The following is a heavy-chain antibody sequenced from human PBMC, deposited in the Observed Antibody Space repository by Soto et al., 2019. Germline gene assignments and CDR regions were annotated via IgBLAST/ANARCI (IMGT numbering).Heavy chain of an antibody. J-gene: IGHJ5*02. D-gene: IGHD2-8*01. CDR1: GGSFSGYY. CDR2: INHSGST. CDR3: ARGLPSSGGYCTNGVCGNWFDP. Sequence: SETLSLTCAVYGGSFSGYYLSWIRQPPGKGLEWIGEINHSGSTNYNPSLKSRVTISVDTSKNQFSLKLSSVTAADTAVYYCARGLPSSGGYCTNGVCGNWFDPWGQGTLVTVS. V-gene: IGHV4-34*01.